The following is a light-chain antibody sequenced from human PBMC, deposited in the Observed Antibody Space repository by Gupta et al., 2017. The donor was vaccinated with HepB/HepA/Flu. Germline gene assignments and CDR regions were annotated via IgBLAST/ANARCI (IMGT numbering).Light chain of an antibody. V-gene: IGLV2-23*02. CDR2: EFT. CDR3: SSYAGSSTFVV. CDR1: SSDVGSYDL. Sequence: QSALTQPASVSASPGQSITISCTGTSSDVGSYDLVSWYQQHPGKAPKLMIYEFTKRPSGVSNRFSGSKSGNMASLTISGLQAEDEANYYCSSYAGSSTFVVFGGGTKLTVL. J-gene: IGLJ2*01.